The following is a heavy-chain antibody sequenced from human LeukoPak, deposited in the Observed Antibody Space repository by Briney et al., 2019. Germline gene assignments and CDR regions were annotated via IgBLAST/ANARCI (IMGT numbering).Heavy chain of an antibody. CDR1: GFTFDDYA. CDR3: ARGLVVPAAMDYYYGMDV. Sequence: GGSLRLSCAASGFTFDDYAMHWVRQAPGKGLEWVSDISWNSGSIGYADSVKGRFTISRDNAKNSLYLQMNSLRAEDTALYYCARGLVVPAAMDYYYGMDVWGQGTTVTVSS. D-gene: IGHD2-2*01. CDR2: ISWNSGSI. V-gene: IGHV3-9*01. J-gene: IGHJ6*02.